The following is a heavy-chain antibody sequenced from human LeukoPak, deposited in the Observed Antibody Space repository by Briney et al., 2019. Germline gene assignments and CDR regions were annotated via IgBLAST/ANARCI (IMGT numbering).Heavy chain of an antibody. Sequence: GGSLRLSCAASGFTFSSYAMSWVRQAPGKGLEWVSSISSGSSYIYYADSVKGRFTISRDNAKNSLYLQMNSLRAEDTAVYYCARDKQGKGAHIVDYWGQGTLVTVSS. J-gene: IGHJ4*02. CDR3: ARDKQGKGAHIVDY. CDR2: ISSGSSYI. CDR1: GFTFSSYA. D-gene: IGHD4/OR15-4a*01. V-gene: IGHV3-21*01.